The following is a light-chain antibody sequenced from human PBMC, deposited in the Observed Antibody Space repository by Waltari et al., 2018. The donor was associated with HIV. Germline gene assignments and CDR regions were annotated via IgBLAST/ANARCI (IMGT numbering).Light chain of an antibody. J-gene: IGLJ3*02. CDR1: TLPKRN. CDR3: YSTDTTGYERV. V-gene: IGLV3-10*01. Sequence: YELRQPPSVSVSPGQTATITCYGVTLPKRNASWYQQKSGQAPLLVISDAHKRPSGIPDRVSGSTSGTMATLTVSRAQVEDEGDYYCYSTDTTGYERVFGGGTKLTVL. CDR2: DAH.